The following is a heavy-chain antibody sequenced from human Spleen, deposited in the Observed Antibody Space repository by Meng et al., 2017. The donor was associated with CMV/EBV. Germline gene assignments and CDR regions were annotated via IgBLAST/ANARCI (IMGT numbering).Heavy chain of an antibody. Sequence: SGYTFTSYYMHWVRQAPGQGLEWLGIINPSGGSTSYAQKFQGRVTMTRDTSTSTVYMELSSLRSEDTAVYYCARVPIAAAGTFFDYWGQGTLVTVSS. CDR3: ARVPIAAAGTFFDY. D-gene: IGHD6-13*01. CDR2: INPSGGST. CDR1: GYTFTSYY. J-gene: IGHJ4*02. V-gene: IGHV1-46*01.